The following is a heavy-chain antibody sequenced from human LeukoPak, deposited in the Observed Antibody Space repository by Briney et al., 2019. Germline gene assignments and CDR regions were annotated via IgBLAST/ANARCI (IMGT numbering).Heavy chain of an antibody. V-gene: IGHV4-39*01. J-gene: IGHJ6*03. Sequence: SETLSLTCTVSGGSISSSSYYWGWIRQPPGKGLEWIGSIYYSGSTYYNPSLKSRVTISVDTSKNQFSLKLSSVTAADTAVYYCARQLWLRYYYYYYMDVWGKGTTVTISS. CDR2: IYYSGST. D-gene: IGHD5-18*01. CDR3: ARQLWLRYYYYYYMDV. CDR1: GGSISSSSYY.